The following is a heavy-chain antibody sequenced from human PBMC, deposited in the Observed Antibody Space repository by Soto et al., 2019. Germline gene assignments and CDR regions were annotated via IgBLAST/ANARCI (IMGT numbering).Heavy chain of an antibody. CDR2: IYYSGST. J-gene: IGHJ6*02. Sequence: PSETLSLTCTVSGGSISSGGYYWSWIRQHPGKGLEWIGYIYYSGSTYYNPSLKSRVTISVDTSKNQFSLKLSSVTAADTAVYYCARSTRSATFYYGMDVWGQGTTVTVSS. D-gene: IGHD2-15*01. V-gene: IGHV4-31*03. CDR1: GGSISSGGYY. CDR3: ARSTRSATFYYGMDV.